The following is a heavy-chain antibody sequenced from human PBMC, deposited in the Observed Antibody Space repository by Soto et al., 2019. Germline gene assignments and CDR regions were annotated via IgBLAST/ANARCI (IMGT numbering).Heavy chain of an antibody. CDR1: GYSFTTYW. CDR2: VYPGDSDT. Sequence: GESLKISCEGSGYSFTTYWIAWVRQMPGKGLEWMGIVYPGDSDTRYSPSFQGQVTISADKSISTAYLQWSSLKASDTAMYYCARHREPGYYDSSGYSFDYRAQRTLVTVSS. CDR3: ARHREPGYYDSSGYSFDY. V-gene: IGHV5-51*01. J-gene: IGHJ4*02. D-gene: IGHD3-22*01.